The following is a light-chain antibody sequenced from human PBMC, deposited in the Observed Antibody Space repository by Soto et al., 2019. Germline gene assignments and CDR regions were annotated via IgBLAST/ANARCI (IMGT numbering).Light chain of an antibody. CDR3: QSYDSSLSGYV. CDR1: SSNIGAGYG. J-gene: IGLJ1*01. CDR2: GNS. V-gene: IGLV1-40*01. Sequence: QSVLTQPPSVSGAPGQRVTISCTGSSSNIGAGYGVHWYQYLPGTAPKLLIYGNSNRPSGVPDRFSGSKSGTSASLAITGLQAEDEADYYCQSYDSSLSGYVFGTGTKLTVL.